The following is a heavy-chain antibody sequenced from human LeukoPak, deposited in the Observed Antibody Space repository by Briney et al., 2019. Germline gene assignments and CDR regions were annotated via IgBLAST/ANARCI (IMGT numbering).Heavy chain of an antibody. D-gene: IGHD2-15*01. CDR2: ISGIGGRT. Sequence: GGSLRLSCAASGFTFSSYGMSWVRQAPGKGLEWVSAISGIGGRTYYADSVKGRFTISRDNSKNTLYLQMNSLRAEDTAVYYCAKEPSGYCSGGSCYFWNWGQGTLVTVSS. V-gene: IGHV3-23*01. J-gene: IGHJ4*02. CDR3: AKEPSGYCSGGSCYFWN. CDR1: GFTFSSYG.